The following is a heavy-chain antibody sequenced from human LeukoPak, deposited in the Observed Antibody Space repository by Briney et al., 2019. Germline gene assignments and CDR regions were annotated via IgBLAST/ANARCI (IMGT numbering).Heavy chain of an antibody. V-gene: IGHV3-30*04. J-gene: IGHJ4*02. CDR2: ISYDGSNK. CDR3: ARARDSSWDY. D-gene: IGHD6-13*01. Sequence: GGSLRLSCAASGFTFSSYAMHWVRQAPGKGLEWVAVISYDGSNKYYADSVKGRFTISRDNSKNTLYLQMNSLRAEDTAVYYCARARDSSWDYWGQGTLVTVSS. CDR1: GFTFSSYA.